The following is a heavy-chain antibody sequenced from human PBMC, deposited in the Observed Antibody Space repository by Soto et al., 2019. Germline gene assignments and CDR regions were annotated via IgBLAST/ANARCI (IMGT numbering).Heavy chain of an antibody. V-gene: IGHV4-59*08. Sequence: SETLSLTCTVSGGSISSYYWSWIRQPPGKGLEWIAYIYYSGSTEYNPSLKSRVTISVDTSNNQLSLKLRSVTAADTAVYYCARHDGFSSGWIFDYWGHGTLVTVSS. J-gene: IGHJ4*01. CDR1: GGSISSYY. D-gene: IGHD6-19*01. CDR2: IYYSGST. CDR3: ARHDGFSSGWIFDY.